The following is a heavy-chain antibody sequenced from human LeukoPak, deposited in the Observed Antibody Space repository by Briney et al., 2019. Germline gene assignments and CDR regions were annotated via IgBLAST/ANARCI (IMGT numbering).Heavy chain of an antibody. J-gene: IGHJ4*02. CDR2: ISVYNGNT. CDR3: ARDRYSSGGSCYFAPYYFDY. D-gene: IGHD2-15*01. Sequence: PVKPSCTAARHTYSTYAISRGRQAPGQGGEWMGSISVYNGNTDYAQKLQGRVTMTTATSTSTAYMELRSLRSDDTEVYYCARDRYSSGGSCYFAPYYFDYWGQGTLVTVSA. CDR1: RHTYSTYA. V-gene: IGHV1-18*01.